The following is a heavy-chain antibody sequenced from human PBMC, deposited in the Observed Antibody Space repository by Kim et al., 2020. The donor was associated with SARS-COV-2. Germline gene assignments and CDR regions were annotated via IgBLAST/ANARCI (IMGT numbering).Heavy chain of an antibody. CDR1: GGTFSSYV. CDR3: ARSPYCGGDCYSGGMDV. CDR2: IIPIFGTA. Sequence: SVKVSCKASGGTFSSYVISWVRQAPGQGLEWMGGIIPIFGTANYAQKFQGRVTITADESTSTAYMELSSLRSEDTAVYYCARSPYCGGDCYSGGMDVWGQGTTVLVSS. D-gene: IGHD2-21*02. V-gene: IGHV1-69*13. J-gene: IGHJ6*02.